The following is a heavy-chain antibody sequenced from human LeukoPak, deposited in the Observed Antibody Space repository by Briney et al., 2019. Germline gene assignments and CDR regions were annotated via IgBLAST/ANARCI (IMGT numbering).Heavy chain of an antibody. J-gene: IGHJ4*02. CDR1: GFTFNSYS. V-gene: IGHV3-21*01. CDR3: ARGGSEDPIDY. CDR2: ISSSSSYI. D-gene: IGHD3-10*01. Sequence: GGSLRLSCAASGFTFNSYSMNWVRQAPGKGLEWVSSISSSSSYIYYADSVKGRFTISRDNAKNSLYLQTNSLRAEDTAVYYCARGGSEDPIDYWGQGTLVTVSS.